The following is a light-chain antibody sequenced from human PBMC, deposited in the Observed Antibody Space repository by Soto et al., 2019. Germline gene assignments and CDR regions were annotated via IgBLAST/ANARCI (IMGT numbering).Light chain of an antibody. CDR3: AAWDDSLSGWM. V-gene: IGLV1-47*01. CDR1: SSNIGNNH. J-gene: IGLJ3*02. CDR2: KNN. Sequence: QAVVTQPPSASGTPGQRVTFSCSGSSSNIGNNHVFWYQHFPGTAPRLLIYKNNQRPSGVPDRFSGSKSGTSASLAISGLRSEDEADYYCAAWDDSLSGWMFGGGTQLTVL.